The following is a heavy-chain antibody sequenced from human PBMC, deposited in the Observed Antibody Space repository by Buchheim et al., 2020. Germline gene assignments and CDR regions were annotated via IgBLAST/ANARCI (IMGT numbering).Heavy chain of an antibody. V-gene: IGHV5-10-1*03. J-gene: IGHJ6*02. CDR1: GYSFTSYW. Sequence: EVQLVQSGAEVKKPGESLRISCKGSGYSFTSYWISWVRQMPGKGLEWMGRIDPSDSYTNYSPSFQGHVTLSADKSISTAYPQWNSLKASDTAMYYCARRAPLAAAGTYYYYYGMDVWGQGTT. CDR3: ARRAPLAAAGTYYYYYGMDV. D-gene: IGHD6-13*01. CDR2: IDPSDSYT.